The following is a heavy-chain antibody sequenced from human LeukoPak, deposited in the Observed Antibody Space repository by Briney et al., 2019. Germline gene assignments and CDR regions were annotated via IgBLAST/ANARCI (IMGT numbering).Heavy chain of an antibody. CDR1: GYTLTELS. J-gene: IGHJ6*03. Sequence: ASVKVSCKVSGYTLTELSMHWVRQAPGKGLEWMGGFDPEDGEAIYAQKLQGRVTMTIDTSTSTAYMELRSLRSDDTAVYYCARPNTRAVVADLYYYYYYMDVWGKGTTVTVSS. D-gene: IGHD2-15*01. CDR3: ARPNTRAVVADLYYYYYYMDV. V-gene: IGHV1-24*01. CDR2: FDPEDGEA.